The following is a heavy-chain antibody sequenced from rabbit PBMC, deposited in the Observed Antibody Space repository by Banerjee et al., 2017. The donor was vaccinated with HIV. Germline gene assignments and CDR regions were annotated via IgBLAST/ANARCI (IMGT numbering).Heavy chain of an antibody. CDR3: ARATRTMLINL. J-gene: IGHJ4*01. D-gene: IGHD2-1*01. CDR1: GFDFSSYY. V-gene: IGHV1S7*01. Sequence: QSLEESGGDLVKPGASLTLSCKASGFDFSSYYMSWVRQAPGKGLEWIGIIYVGRGITDYASWVNGRFTISSDNAQNTLYLQLNSLTAADTATYFCARATRTMLINLWGPGTLVTVS. CDR2: IYVGRGIT.